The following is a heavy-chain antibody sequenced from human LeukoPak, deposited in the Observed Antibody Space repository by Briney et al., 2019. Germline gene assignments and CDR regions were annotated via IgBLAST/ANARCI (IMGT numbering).Heavy chain of an antibody. CDR2: IKQDGSEK. Sequence: GGSLRLSCAASGFTFSNYWMSWVRQAPGKGLEWVANIKQDGSEKYYVDSVKGRFTISRDNAKNSLYLQMNSLRAEDTAVYYCARETWFGHDAFDIWGQGTMVTVSS. V-gene: IGHV3-7*01. D-gene: IGHD3-10*01. J-gene: IGHJ3*02. CDR1: GFTFSNYW. CDR3: ARETWFGHDAFDI.